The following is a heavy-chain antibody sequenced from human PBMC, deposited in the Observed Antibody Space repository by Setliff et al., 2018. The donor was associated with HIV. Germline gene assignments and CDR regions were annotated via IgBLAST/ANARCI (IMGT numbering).Heavy chain of an antibody. CDR2: ISASGNSP. Sequence: GGSLRLSCAASGFAFISYAMSWVRQAPGKGLEWVSTISASGNSPYYVDSVKGRFTISRDNSKNTLYLQMNSLRAEDTAVYYCAKNGQLLWFGELSYGYYYYMDVWGKGTTVTVSS. CDR1: GFAFISYA. D-gene: IGHD3-10*01. CDR3: AKNGQLLWFGELSYGYYYYMDV. J-gene: IGHJ6*03. V-gene: IGHV3-23*01.